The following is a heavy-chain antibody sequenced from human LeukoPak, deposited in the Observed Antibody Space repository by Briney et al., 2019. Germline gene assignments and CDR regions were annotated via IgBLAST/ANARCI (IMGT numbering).Heavy chain of an antibody. D-gene: IGHD6-19*01. CDR1: GFTFSSYG. CDR2: IWYDGSNK. V-gene: IGHV3-33*01. Sequence: GGSLRLSCAASGFTFSSYGMHWVRQAPGKGLEWVAAIWYDGSNKYYADSVKGRFTISRDNSKNTLYLQMNSLRAEDTAVYYCARELIAVAFDYWGQGTLVTVSS. J-gene: IGHJ4*02. CDR3: ARELIAVAFDY.